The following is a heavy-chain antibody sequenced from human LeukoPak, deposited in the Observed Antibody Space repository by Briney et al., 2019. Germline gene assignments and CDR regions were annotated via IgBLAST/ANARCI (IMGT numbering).Heavy chain of an antibody. CDR3: AREGPSLYDRGAIDI. J-gene: IGHJ3*02. CDR2: IYHSGNT. D-gene: IGHD3-22*01. V-gene: IGHV3-53*01. CDR1: GFTISSYY. Sequence: GGSLRLSCAASGFTISSYYMAWVRQAPGKGLEWVSVIYHSGNTDYADSVKGRFTISRDNSKNTLYLQMNSLRAEDTAVYYCAREGPSLYDRGAIDIWGQGTMVTVSS.